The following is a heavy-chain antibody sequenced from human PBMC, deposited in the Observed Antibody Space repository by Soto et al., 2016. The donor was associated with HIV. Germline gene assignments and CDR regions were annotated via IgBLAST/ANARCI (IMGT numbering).Heavy chain of an antibody. CDR3: ARGVSLVPGLDSGPFDY. CDR1: GGSFSGYY. Sequence: QVQLQQWGAGLLKPSETLSLTCAVYGGSFSGYYWSWIRQTPEKGLEWIGEISHSGISNYDPSLKSRVTISLDTSKNQFSMKLISVTAADTAVYYCARGVSLVPGLDSGPFDYWGQGTLVTVS. CDR2: ISHSGIS. V-gene: IGHV4-34*01. J-gene: IGHJ4*02. D-gene: IGHD3-10*01.